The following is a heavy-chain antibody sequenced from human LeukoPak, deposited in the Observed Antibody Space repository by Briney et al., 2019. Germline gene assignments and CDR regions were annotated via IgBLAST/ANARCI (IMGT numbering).Heavy chain of an antibody. J-gene: IGHJ4*02. CDR1: SGSISNSNYY. D-gene: IGHD1/OR15-1a*01. CDR2: IFYSGST. Sequence: PSETLSLTCTVSSGSISNSNYYWGWLRQPPGKGLEWIGSIFYSGSTDYNPSLKSRVTISVDTSKNQFSLKLSSVTAADTAVYYCARVNNLSGXYSXWGQGTLVTVX. V-gene: IGHV4-39*07. CDR3: ARVNNLSGXYSX.